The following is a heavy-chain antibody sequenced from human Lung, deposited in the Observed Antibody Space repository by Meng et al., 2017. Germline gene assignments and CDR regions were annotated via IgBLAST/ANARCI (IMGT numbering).Heavy chain of an antibody. CDR1: GSSLSTSGVA. D-gene: IGHD3-22*01. Sequence: QITLKESGPSLVKPTQPLTLTCTLSGSSLSTSGVAVGWIRQPPGKALEWLALIYWDDEKRYSPSLKSRLTITKDTSKNHVVLTMTNMDPVDTATYYCAHSWGSGYYFGPLDYWGQGTLVTVSS. J-gene: IGHJ4*02. V-gene: IGHV2-5*02. CDR3: AHSWGSGYYFGPLDY. CDR2: IYWDDEK.